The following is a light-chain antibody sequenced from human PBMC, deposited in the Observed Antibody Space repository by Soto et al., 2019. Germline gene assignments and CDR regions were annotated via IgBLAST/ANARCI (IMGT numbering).Light chain of an antibody. CDR3: QQSYSTPRT. V-gene: IGKV1-39*01. J-gene: IGKJ1*01. CDR1: QDLSNY. Sequence: DIQLTQSPSFLSASVGDTVTITCRASQDLSNYLAWYQQKPGKAPDLLIYSASTLRGGVPSRFSGSGSGTDFTLTISSLQPEDFATYYCQQSYSTPRTFGQGTKVDIK. CDR2: SAS.